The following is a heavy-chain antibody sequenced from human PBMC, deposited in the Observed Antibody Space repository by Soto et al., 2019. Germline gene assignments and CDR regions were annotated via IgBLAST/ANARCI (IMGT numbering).Heavy chain of an antibody. CDR2: ISAYNGNT. D-gene: IGHD2-15*01. V-gene: IGHV1-18*01. J-gene: IGHJ6*03. CDR1: GYTFTSYG. Sequence: ASVKVSCKASGYTFTSYGISWVRQAPGQGLEWMGWISAYNGNTNYAQKLQGRVTMTTDTSTSTAYMELRSLRSDDTAVYYCARSGYCSGGSCYSLDYYYCYMDVWGKGTTVTVSS. CDR3: ARSGYCSGGSCYSLDYYYCYMDV.